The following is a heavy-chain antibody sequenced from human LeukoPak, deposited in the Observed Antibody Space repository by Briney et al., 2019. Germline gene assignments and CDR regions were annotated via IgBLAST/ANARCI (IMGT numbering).Heavy chain of an antibody. V-gene: IGHV1-2*02. J-gene: IGHJ5*02. CDR3: ARERPNLLTRIRGIATAPDH. D-gene: IGHD3-10*01. CDR1: GYVFTAYD. CDR2: VKPNTGAT. Sequence: ASVKVSCKTSGYVFTAYDIHWVRQAPGQGLEWLAFVKPNTGATNSAQQLKGRVSMTSDASVTTAYMELSGLTAEDTALYFCARERPNLLTRIRGIATAPDHWGQGTLVTVSS.